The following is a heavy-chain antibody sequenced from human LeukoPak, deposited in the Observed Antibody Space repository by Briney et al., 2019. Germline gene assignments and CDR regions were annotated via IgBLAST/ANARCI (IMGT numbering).Heavy chain of an antibody. V-gene: IGHV1-18*01. J-gene: IGHJ4*02. CDR3: ARDPRGGGEWPGFDY. Sequence: ASVKVSCKASGYTFTSYAITWVRQAPGQGLEWLGWISAYNGNTNYAQRLQGRVTMTTDTSTSTAYMELRSLRSDDTAVYYCARDPRGGGEWPGFDYWGQGTLVTVSS. D-gene: IGHD3-10*01. CDR1: GYTFTSYA. CDR2: ISAYNGNT.